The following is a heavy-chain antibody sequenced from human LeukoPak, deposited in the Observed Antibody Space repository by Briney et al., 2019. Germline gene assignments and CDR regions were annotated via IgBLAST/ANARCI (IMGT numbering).Heavy chain of an antibody. V-gene: IGHV3-23*01. D-gene: IGHD6-19*01. CDR1: GFTFSSYA. CDR2: ISGSGAGT. J-gene: IGHJ4*02. Sequence: GGSLRLSCAASGFTFSSYAMSWVRQAPGKGLEWVSAISGSGAGTYYADSVKGRFTISRENSKNTLYLQMNSLRAEDTAVYYCAKDVPYSSGWAEFDYWGQGTLVTVSS. CDR3: AKDVPYSSGWAEFDY.